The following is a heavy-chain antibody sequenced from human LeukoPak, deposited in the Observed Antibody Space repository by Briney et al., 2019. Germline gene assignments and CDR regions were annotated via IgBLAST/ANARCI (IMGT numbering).Heavy chain of an antibody. V-gene: IGHV3-21*01. Sequence: GGSLRLSCAASGFTFSSYWMHWVRQAPGKGLEWVSSISSSSSYIYYADSVKGRFTISRDNAKNSLYLQMNSLRAEDTAVYYCARAKKYSSSSRWLDPWGQGTLVTVSS. CDR3: ARAKKYSSSSRWLDP. CDR2: ISSSSSYI. J-gene: IGHJ5*02. D-gene: IGHD6-6*01. CDR1: GFTFSSYW.